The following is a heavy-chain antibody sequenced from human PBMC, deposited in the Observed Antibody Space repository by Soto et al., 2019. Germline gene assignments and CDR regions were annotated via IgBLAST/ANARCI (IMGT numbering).Heavy chain of an antibody. V-gene: IGHV1-69*12. D-gene: IGHD2-15*01. CDR3: ARELYGSGDGCYSWFDP. Sequence: QVQLVQSGTEVKKPGSSVKVSCKASGGNFGAIRNRYAISWVRQAPGQGLQWMGGIIPFLGTASYAQQFQGRLTLSADESTSTVYMELSSLRSEDTAIYYCARELYGSGDGCYSWFDPWGQGTLVTVSS. CDR1: GGNFGAIRNRYA. J-gene: IGHJ5*02. CDR2: IIPFLGTA.